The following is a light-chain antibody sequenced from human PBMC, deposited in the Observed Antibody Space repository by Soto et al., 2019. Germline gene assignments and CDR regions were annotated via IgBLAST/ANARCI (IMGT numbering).Light chain of an antibody. CDR3: KSYAGSNTYV. Sequence: QSALTQPPSASGSPGQSVTIFCTGTNNDIGVYDFVSWYQHHPGKAPRLIIYEVVQRPSGVPDRFSGSKSGNTASLTVSGLQAEDEADYFCKSYAGSNTYVFGSGTKLTVL. V-gene: IGLV2-8*01. CDR1: NNDIGVYDF. CDR2: EVV. J-gene: IGLJ1*01.